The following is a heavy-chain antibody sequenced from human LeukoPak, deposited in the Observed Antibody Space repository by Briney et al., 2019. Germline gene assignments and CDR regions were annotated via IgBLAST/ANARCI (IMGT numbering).Heavy chain of an antibody. CDR3: ARSGGYSSSWSL. CDR1: GGSISTYY. D-gene: IGHD6-13*01. V-gene: IGHV4-59*01. Sequence: PSETLSFTCTVSGGSISTYYWNWIRQPPGKGLEWVGYISNSGITTYNPSLKSRVTISVDSSKSQFSLKLNSVTAADTAVYYCARSGGYSSSWSLWGQGTLVTVSS. J-gene: IGHJ4*02. CDR2: ISNSGIT.